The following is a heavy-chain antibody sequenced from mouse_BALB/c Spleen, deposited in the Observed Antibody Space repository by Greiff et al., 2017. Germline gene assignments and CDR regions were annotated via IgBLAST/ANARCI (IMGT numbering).Heavy chain of an antibody. Sequence: EVNLVESGAELVKPGASVKLSCTASGFNIKDTYMHWVKQRPEQGLEWIGRIDPANGNTKYDPKFQGKATITADTSSNTAYLQLSSLTSEDTAVYYCARWIHYYGHEAMDYWGQGTSVTVSS. J-gene: IGHJ4*01. CDR3: ARWIHYYGHEAMDY. D-gene: IGHD1-2*01. V-gene: IGHV14-3*02. CDR1: GFNIKDTY. CDR2: IDPANGNT.